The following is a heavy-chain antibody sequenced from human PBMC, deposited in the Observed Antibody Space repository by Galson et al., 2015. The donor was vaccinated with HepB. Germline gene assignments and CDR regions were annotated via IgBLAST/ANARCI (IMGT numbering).Heavy chain of an antibody. J-gene: IGHJ4*02. CDR1: GFTFSDYY. CDR3: ARSPTVGGYDLDLDY. D-gene: IGHD5-12*01. Sequence: SLRLSCAASGFTFSDYYMSWIRQAPGKGLEWVSYISSSGSTIYYADSVKGRFTISRDNAKNSLYLQMNSLRAEDTAVYYCARSPTVGGYDLDLDYWGQGTLVTVSS. CDR2: ISSSGSTI. V-gene: IGHV3-11*01.